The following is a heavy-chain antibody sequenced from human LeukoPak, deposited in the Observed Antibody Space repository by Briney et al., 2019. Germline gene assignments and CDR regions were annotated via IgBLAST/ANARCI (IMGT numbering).Heavy chain of an antibody. V-gene: IGHV4-39*07. CDR3: ARARGRFLEWLLSDDAFDI. J-gene: IGHJ3*02. D-gene: IGHD3-3*01. Sequence: SETLSLTCTASGGSISSGSYYWSWIRQPPGKGLEWIGSIYYSGSTYYNPSLKSRVTISVDTSKNQFSLKLSSVTAADTAVYYCARARGRFLEWLLSDDAFDIWGQGTMVTVSS. CDR2: IYYSGST. CDR1: GGSISSGSYY.